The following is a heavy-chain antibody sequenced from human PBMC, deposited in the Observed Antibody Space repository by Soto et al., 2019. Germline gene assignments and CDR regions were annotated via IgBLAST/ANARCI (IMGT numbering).Heavy chain of an antibody. V-gene: IGHV3-74*01. Sequence: GGSLRLSCANSGFNFSDSWMHWVRQAPGKGLVWVSRISSDGNITSYADSVKGRFTISRDNAKNTLYLQMNSLRADDTAVYYCAREALPLRFLRPWGQGTLVTGSS. CDR2: ISSDGNIT. D-gene: IGHD3-3*01. CDR3: AREALPLRFLRP. J-gene: IGHJ5*02. CDR1: GFNFSDSW.